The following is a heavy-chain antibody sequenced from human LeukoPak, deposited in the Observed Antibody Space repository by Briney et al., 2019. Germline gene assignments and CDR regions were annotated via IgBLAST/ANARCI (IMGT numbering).Heavy chain of an antibody. J-gene: IGHJ4*02. CDR2: ISGSGGST. D-gene: IGHD2-21*02. Sequence: GGSLRLSCAASGLTFINYAMTWVRQAPGKGLEWVSAISGSGGSTYYADSVKGRFTISRDNSKNTLYLQMNSLRAEDTAVYYCARSLVVTEEPFDYWGQGTLVTVSS. CDR1: GLTFINYA. CDR3: ARSLVVTEEPFDY. V-gene: IGHV3-23*01.